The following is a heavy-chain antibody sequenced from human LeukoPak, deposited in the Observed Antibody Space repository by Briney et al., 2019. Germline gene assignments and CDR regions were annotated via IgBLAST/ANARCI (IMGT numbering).Heavy chain of an antibody. CDR3: AREVFPSSWFDP. J-gene: IGHJ5*02. Sequence: ASVKVSCKASGYTFTSYGISWVRQAPGQGLEWMGWISAYSGNTNYAQKLQGRVTMTTDTSTSTAYMALRSLRSDDTAVYYCAREVFPSSWFDPWGQGTLVTVSS. D-gene: IGHD2-21*01. V-gene: IGHV1-18*01. CDR2: ISAYSGNT. CDR1: GYTFTSYG.